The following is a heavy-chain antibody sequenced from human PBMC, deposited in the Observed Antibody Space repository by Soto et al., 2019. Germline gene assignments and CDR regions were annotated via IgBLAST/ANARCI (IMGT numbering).Heavy chain of an antibody. CDR2: IIPIFGTA. CDR3: AREVYTARNWFDP. CDR1: GGTFSSYA. J-gene: IGHJ5*02. V-gene: IGHV1-69*13. Sequence: SVKVSCKASGGTFSSYAISWVRQAPGQGLEWMGGIIPIFGTANYAQKFQGRVTITADESTSTAYMELSSLRSEDTAVYYCAREVYTARNWFDPWGQGTLVTVSS. D-gene: IGHD5-18*01.